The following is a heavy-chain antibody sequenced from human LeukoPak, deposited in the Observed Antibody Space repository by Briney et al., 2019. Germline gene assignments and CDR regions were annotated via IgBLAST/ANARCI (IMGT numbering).Heavy chain of an antibody. CDR2: ISGSGGST. CDR1: GFTFTGYA. CDR3: ARDNQLVRAFDI. V-gene: IGHV3-23*01. Sequence: PGGSLRLSCAASGFTFTGYAMSWVRQVPGKGLEWVSAISGSGGSTYYADSVKGRFTISRDNAKNSLYLQMNSLRAEDTAVYYCARDNQLVRAFDIWGQGTMVTVSS. J-gene: IGHJ3*02. D-gene: IGHD6-6*01.